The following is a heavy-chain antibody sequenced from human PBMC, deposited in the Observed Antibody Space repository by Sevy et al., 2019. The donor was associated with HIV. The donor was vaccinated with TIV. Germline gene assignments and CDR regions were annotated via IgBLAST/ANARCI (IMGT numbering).Heavy chain of an antibody. CDR3: ASDPLLGIASEVASGGY. D-gene: IGHD2-2*03. J-gene: IGHJ4*02. CDR1: GFIFSDYY. Sequence: GGSLRLSCSASGFIFSDYYMSWIRQAPGRGLEWVSYISGRGITYYADSVEGGLTNSRDNARNSLYLQMNSLRTDDTAVYYYASDPLLGIASEVASGGYWGQGTLVTVSS. CDR2: ISGRGIT. V-gene: IGHV3-11*01.